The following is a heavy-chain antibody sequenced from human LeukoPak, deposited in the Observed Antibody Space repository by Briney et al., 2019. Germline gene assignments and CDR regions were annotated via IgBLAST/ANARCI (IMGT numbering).Heavy chain of an antibody. J-gene: IGHJ4*02. Sequence: PEWSLRLSCAASGFIFSSYSMHWVRQAPATGLEWVTVISNDGNVKKYADSVKGRITISRDNSENTLYLQMNSLRAEDTAMYYCARGGPNPRFDYWGQGTLVTVSS. V-gene: IGHV3-30-3*01. CDR3: ARGGPNPRFDY. CDR2: ISNDGNVK. D-gene: IGHD3/OR15-3a*01. CDR1: GFIFSSYS.